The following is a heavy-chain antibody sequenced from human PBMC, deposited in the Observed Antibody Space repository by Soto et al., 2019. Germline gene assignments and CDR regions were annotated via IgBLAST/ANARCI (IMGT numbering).Heavy chain of an antibody. CDR1: GFTFSSYG. D-gene: IGHD3-10*01. V-gene: IGHV3-30*18. J-gene: IGHJ4*02. CDR3: AKESYYYGSGSYLLDY. CDR2: ISYDGSNK. Sequence: LRLSCAASGFTFSSYGMHWVRQAPGKGLEWVAVISYDGSNKYYADSVKGRFTISRDNSKNTLYLQMNSLRAEDTAVYYCAKESYYYGSGSYLLDYWGQGTLVTVSS.